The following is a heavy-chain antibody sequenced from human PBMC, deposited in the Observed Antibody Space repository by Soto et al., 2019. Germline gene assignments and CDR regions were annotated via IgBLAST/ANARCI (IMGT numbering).Heavy chain of an antibody. Sequence: GGSLILSCSASGFTFSDYYMSWIRQAPCKGLEWVSYISSSGSTIYYADSVKGRFTISRDNAKNSLYLQMNSLRAEDTAVYYCAKAYYDSSGYSFFDYWGQGTLVTVSS. J-gene: IGHJ4*02. D-gene: IGHD3-22*01. CDR3: AKAYYDSSGYSFFDY. CDR2: ISSSGSTI. CDR1: GFTFSDYY. V-gene: IGHV3-11*01.